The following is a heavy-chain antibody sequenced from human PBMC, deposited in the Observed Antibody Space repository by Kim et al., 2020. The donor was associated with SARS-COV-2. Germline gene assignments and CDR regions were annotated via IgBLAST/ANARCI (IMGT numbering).Heavy chain of an antibody. Sequence: TFYADSVKGRFIISRDNSRNTLFLQLNSLRAEDTALYYCARESSRRADYWGQGTLVTVSS. CDR2: T. CDR3: ARESSRRADY. D-gene: IGHD2-2*01. J-gene: IGHJ4*02. V-gene: IGHV3-23*01.